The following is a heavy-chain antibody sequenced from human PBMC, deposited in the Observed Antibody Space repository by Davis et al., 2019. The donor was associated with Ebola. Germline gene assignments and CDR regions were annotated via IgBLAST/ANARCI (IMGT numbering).Heavy chain of an antibody. J-gene: IGHJ6*04. D-gene: IGHD3-3*01. CDR1: GFTFSSYW. CDR2: INSDGSST. CDR3: ASNDFWSGNLYYYYGMDV. V-gene: IGHV3-74*01. Sequence: GESLKISCAASGFTFSSYWMHWVRQAPGKGLVWVSRINSDGSSTSYADSVKGRFTISRDNAKNTLYLQMNSLRAEDTAVYYCASNDFWSGNLYYYYGMDVWGKGTTVTVSS.